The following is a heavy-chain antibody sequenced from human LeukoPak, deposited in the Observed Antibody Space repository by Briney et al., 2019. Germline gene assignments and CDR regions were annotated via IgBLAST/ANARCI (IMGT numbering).Heavy chain of an antibody. CDR3: ARLAGSGRRDYYYGMDV. CDR2: ISSSGSTI. Sequence: PGGSLRLSCAASGFTFSSYAMSWVRQAPGKGLEWVSYISSSGSTIYYADSVKGRFTISRDNAKNSLYLQMNSLRAEDTAVYYCARLAGSGRRDYYYGMDVWGKGTTVTVSS. D-gene: IGHD3-10*01. CDR1: GFTFSSYA. J-gene: IGHJ6*04. V-gene: IGHV3-48*03.